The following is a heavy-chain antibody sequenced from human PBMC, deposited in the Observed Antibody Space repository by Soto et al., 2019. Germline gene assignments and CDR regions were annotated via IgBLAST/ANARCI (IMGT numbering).Heavy chain of an antibody. V-gene: IGHV4-39*01. J-gene: IGHJ6*02. D-gene: IGHD6-19*01. CDR1: GGSISSSSYY. Sequence: PSETLSLTCTVSGGSISSSSYYWGWIRQPPGKGLEWIGSIYYSGSTYYNPSLKSRVTISVDTSKNQFSLKLSSVTAADTAVYYCARQYLGSSGWYYYYGMDVWGQGTTVTVSS. CDR2: IYYSGST. CDR3: ARQYLGSSGWYYYYGMDV.